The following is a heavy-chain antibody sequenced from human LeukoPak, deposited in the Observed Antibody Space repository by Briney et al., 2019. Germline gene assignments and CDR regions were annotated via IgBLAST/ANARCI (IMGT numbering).Heavy chain of an antibody. D-gene: IGHD1-26*01. CDR1: GLTFSSYW. CDR3: ARGYSGSYRIDY. CDR2: SNSDGSST. V-gene: IGHV3-74*01. Sequence: GGSLRLSCAASGLTFSSYWMHWVRQVPGRGLVWVSRSNSDGSSTSYADSVKGRFTISRDNAKNTLYLQMNSLRVEDTAVYYCARGYSGSYRIDYWGQGTLVTVSS. J-gene: IGHJ4*02.